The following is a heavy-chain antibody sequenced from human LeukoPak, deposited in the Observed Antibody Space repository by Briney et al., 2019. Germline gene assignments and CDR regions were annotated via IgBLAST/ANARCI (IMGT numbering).Heavy chain of an antibody. CDR2: INPSGGST. V-gene: IGHV1-46*01. J-gene: IGHJ4*02. CDR1: GYTFTSYY. D-gene: IGHD3-10*01. Sequence: ASVKVSCKASGYTFTSYYMHWVRQAPGQGLEWMGIINPSGGSTSYAQKFQGRVTMTRDTSTSTAYMELSSLRSEDTAVYYCATQEIKYYYGSGSYYGGYWGQGTLVTVSS. CDR3: ATQEIKYYYGSGSYYGGY.